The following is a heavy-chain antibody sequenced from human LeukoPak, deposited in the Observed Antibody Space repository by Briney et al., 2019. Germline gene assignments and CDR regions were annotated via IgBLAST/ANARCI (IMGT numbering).Heavy chain of an antibody. CDR1: RFTLSTYW. D-gene: IGHD3-3*01. CDR3: ARGVPYDSWSGPHYSDY. V-gene: IGHV3-7*01. J-gene: IGHJ4*02. Sequence: GGSLRLSCAASRFTLSTYWMSWVRQAPGKGLEWVAHIKQDGSQEYYVDSVKGRFTISRDSAKNSLYLQMNSLRAEDTAVYYCARGVPYDSWSGPHYSDYWGQGALVTVSS. CDR2: IKQDGSQE.